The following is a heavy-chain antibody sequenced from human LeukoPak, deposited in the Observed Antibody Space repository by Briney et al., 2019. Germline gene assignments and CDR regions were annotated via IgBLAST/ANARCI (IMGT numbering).Heavy chain of an antibody. V-gene: IGHV4-34*01. CDR3: ARQGHPLSGGNSFLNY. Sequence: SETLSLTCAVYGGSFSGYYWSWIRQPPGKGLEWIGEINHSGSTNYNPSLKSRVTISVDTSKNQFSLKLSSVTAADTAVYYCARQGHPLSGGNSFLNYWGQGTLVTVSS. CDR1: GGSFSGYY. D-gene: IGHD4-23*01. CDR2: INHSGST. J-gene: IGHJ4*02.